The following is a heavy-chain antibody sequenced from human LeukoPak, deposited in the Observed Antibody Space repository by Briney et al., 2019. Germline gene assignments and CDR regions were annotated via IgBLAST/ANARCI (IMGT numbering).Heavy chain of an antibody. J-gene: IGHJ6*02. CDR3: ARVPVAAPKYYYYYYGMDV. Sequence: PSETLSLTGAVYGGSFSGYYWSWIRQPPGKGLEWIGEINHSGSTNYNPSLKSRVTISVDTSKNQFSLKLSSVTAADTAVYYCARVPVAAPKYYYYYYGMDVWGQGTTVTVSS. CDR1: GGSFSGYY. CDR2: INHSGST. D-gene: IGHD2-15*01. V-gene: IGHV4-34*01.